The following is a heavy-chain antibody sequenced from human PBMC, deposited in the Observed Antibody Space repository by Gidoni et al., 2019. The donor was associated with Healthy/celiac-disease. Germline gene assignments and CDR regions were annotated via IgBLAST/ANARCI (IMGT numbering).Heavy chain of an antibody. D-gene: IGHD6-13*01. CDR1: GFTFSRYA. CDR3: AKGYSSSWYDTPLGY. V-gene: IGHV3-23*01. CDR2: ISGSGGST. Sequence: EVQLLESGGGLVQTGGSLRLSCAASGFTFSRYAMSWVRQAPGKGLEWVSGISGSGGSTYYAGSVKGRFTISRDNSKNTLYLQMNSLRAEDTAVYYCAKGYSSSWYDTPLGYWGQGTLVTVSS. J-gene: IGHJ4*02.